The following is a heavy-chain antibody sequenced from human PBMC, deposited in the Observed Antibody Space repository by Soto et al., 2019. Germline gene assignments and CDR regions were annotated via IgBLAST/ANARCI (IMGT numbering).Heavy chain of an antibody. J-gene: IGHJ3*02. V-gene: IGHV4-39*01. Sequence: AETLSLTCTVSGDSLRTSNYYWGWIRPPQGKRQELIGSIYYSGSTNYTPSLKSRVTISVDTSKNQFSLKLSSVTAADTAVYYCARTLRYFDWLPPNDAFDIWGQGTMVTVSS. CDR2: IYYSGST. CDR1: GDSLRTSNYY. D-gene: IGHD3-9*01. CDR3: ARTLRYFDWLPPNDAFDI.